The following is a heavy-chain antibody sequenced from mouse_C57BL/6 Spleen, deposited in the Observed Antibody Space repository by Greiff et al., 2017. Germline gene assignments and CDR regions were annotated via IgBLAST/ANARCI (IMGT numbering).Heavy chain of an antibody. CDR3: ASINTTVVVPEGFDV. CDR1: GYTFTSYW. CDR2: IHPNSGST. Sequence: QVQLQQPGAELVKPGASVKLSCKASGYTFTSYWMHWVKQRPGQGLEWIGMIHPNSGSTNYNEKFKSKATLTVDKSSSTAYMQLSSLTSEDSAVYYCASINTTVVVPEGFDVWGTGTTVTVSS. V-gene: IGHV1-64*01. J-gene: IGHJ1*03. D-gene: IGHD1-1*01.